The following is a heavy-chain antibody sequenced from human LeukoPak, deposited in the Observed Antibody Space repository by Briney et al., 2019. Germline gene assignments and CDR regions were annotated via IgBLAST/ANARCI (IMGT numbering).Heavy chain of an antibody. J-gene: IGHJ4*03. D-gene: IGHD6-13*01. CDR2: IHYSGNS. Sequence: SETLSLTCTVSGGSTSSYYWSWIRQPPGKGLEWTAYIHYSGNSNYNPSLRSRATISEDTSKNQFSLKLSSVTAADTALYYCARALSITSAGPGYWGHGTLVTVSS. CDR3: ARALSITSAGPGY. V-gene: IGHV4-59*01. CDR1: GGSTSSYY.